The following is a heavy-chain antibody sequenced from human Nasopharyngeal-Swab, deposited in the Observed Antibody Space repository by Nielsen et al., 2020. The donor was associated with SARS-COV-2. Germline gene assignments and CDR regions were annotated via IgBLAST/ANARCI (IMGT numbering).Heavy chain of an antibody. J-gene: IGHJ6*02. CDR3: ASEWFGELDDYYYGMDV. V-gene: IGHV4-61*02. Sequence: LRLSCTVSGGSISSGSYYWSWIRQPAGKGLEWIGRIYTSGSTNYNPSLKSRVTVSVDTSKNQISLKLSSVTAADTAVYYCASEWFGELDDYYYGMDVWGQGTTVTVSS. CDR2: IYTSGST. D-gene: IGHD3-10*01. CDR1: GGSISSGSYY.